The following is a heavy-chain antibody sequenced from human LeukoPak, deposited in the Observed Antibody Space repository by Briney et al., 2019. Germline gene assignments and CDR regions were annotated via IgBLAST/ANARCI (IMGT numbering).Heavy chain of an antibody. CDR2: ITGSGDYT. V-gene: IGHV3-23*01. D-gene: IGHD1-14*01. CDR1: GFTFSSSA. Sequence: PGGSLRLSCAASGFTFSSSAMGWVRQARGKGLERVSSITGSGDYTYYADSVKGRFTISRDNSKNTLYLQMNSLRADDTAVYYCANKPAGFDPWGQGTLVTVSS. CDR3: ANKPAGFDP. J-gene: IGHJ5*02.